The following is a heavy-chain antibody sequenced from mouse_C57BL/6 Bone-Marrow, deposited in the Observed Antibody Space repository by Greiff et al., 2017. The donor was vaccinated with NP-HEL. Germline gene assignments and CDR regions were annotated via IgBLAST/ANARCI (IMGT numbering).Heavy chain of an antibody. Sequence: EVQVVESGGGLVQPGGSLKLSCAASGFTFSDYYMYWVRQTPEKRLEWVAYISNGGGSTYYPDTVKGRFTISRDNAKNTLYLQMSRLKSEDTAMYYCARHLLLYFDVWGTGTTVTVSA. V-gene: IGHV5-12*01. CDR3: ARHLLLYFDV. D-gene: IGHD2-10*01. CDR2: ISNGGGST. CDR1: GFTFSDYY. J-gene: IGHJ1*03.